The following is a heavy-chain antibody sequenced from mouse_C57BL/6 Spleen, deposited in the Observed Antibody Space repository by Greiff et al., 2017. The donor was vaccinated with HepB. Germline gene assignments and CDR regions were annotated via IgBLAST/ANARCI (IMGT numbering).Heavy chain of an antibody. D-gene: IGHD2-5*01. CDR2: ISDGGSYT. Sequence: EVQRVESGGGLVKPGGSLKLSCAASGFTFSSYAMSWVRQTPEKRLEWVATISDGGSYTYYPDNVKGRFTISRDNAKNNLYLQMSHLKSEDTAMYYCARDRGSNYVWFAYWGQGTLVTVSA. CDR1: GFTFSSYA. J-gene: IGHJ3*01. V-gene: IGHV5-4*01. CDR3: ARDRGSNYVWFAY.